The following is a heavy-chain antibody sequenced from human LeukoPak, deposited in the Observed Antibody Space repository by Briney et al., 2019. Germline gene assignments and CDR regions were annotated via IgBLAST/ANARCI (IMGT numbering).Heavy chain of an antibody. D-gene: IGHD6-19*01. V-gene: IGHV1-18*01. J-gene: IGHJ6*02. CDR2: ISAYNGNT. Sequence: ASVKVSCKASGYTFTNYGISWVRQAPGQGLEWMGWISAYNGNTNYAQKLQGRVTMTTDTSTSTAYMELRSLRSDDTAVFYCARVGAVAPFPSDGMDVWGQGTTVTVSS. CDR1: GYTFTNYG. CDR3: ARVGAVAPFPSDGMDV.